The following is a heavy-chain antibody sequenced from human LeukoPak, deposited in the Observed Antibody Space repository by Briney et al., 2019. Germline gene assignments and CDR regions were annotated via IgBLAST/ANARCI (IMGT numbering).Heavy chain of an antibody. D-gene: IGHD2-8*01. V-gene: IGHV1-46*02. J-gene: IGHJ4*02. Sequence: ASVKVSCKASGYTFNSYYMHWLRQAPGQGLEWMGIINPSGGSTSYAQKFQGRVTMTRDTSTSTVYMELSSLRSEDTAVYYCARSNGVGSDFDYWGQGTLVTVSS. CDR2: INPSGGST. CDR3: ARSNGVGSDFDY. CDR1: GYTFNSYY.